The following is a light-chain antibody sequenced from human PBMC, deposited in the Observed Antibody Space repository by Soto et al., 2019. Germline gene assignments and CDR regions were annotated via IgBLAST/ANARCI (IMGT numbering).Light chain of an antibody. CDR3: SSYTSSREMV. V-gene: IGLV2-14*01. CDR1: SSDVGGYNY. CDR2: DVS. J-gene: IGLJ2*01. Sequence: QSVLTQPASVSGSPGQSITISCTGTSSDVGGYNYVSWYQQHPGKAPKLMIYDVSNRPSGVSNRFSGSKSGNTASLTISGLQAEDEADYYCSSYTSSREMVFGGGTKLTV.